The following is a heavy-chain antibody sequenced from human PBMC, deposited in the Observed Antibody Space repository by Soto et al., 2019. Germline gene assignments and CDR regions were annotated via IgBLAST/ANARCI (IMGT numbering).Heavy chain of an antibody. CDR2: ISGSGGST. D-gene: IGHD6-19*01. CDR3: AKELHTSSGWSQVIY. CDR1: GFTFSSYA. J-gene: IGHJ4*02. V-gene: IGHV3-23*01. Sequence: GSLRLPCAASGFTFSSYAMSWVRQAPGKGLEWVSSISGSGGSTYYADTEKGRFTISRDNSKNTLYLQMNSLRAEDTAVYYCAKELHTSSGWSQVIYWGQGTLVTAPQ.